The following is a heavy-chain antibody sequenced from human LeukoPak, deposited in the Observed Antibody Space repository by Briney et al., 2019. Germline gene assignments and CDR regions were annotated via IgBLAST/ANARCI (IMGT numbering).Heavy chain of an antibody. D-gene: IGHD4-17*01. CDR3: AREGALGYGHYAYDY. CDR1: GFTFTSYW. Sequence: PGGTPRLSCAASGFTFTSYWMHWVRQAPGKGLVWVSRMNADGSSISYADSVKGRFTISRDNAKNTLYLQMNSLSSEDTAVYYCAREGALGYGHYAYDYWGQGTLVTVSS. CDR2: MNADGSSI. J-gene: IGHJ4*02. V-gene: IGHV3-74*01.